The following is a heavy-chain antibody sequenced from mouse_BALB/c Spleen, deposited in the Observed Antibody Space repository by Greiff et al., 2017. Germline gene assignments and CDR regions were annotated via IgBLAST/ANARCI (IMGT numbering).Heavy chain of an antibody. CDR1: GFSLTGYG. Sequence: VKVEESGPGLVAPSQSLSITCTVSGFSLTGYGVNWVRQPPGKGLEWLGMIWGDGSTDYNSALKSRLSISKDNSKSQVFLKMNSLQTDDTARYYCARGGSGGYGYFDYWGAGTTVTVSA. CDR2: IWGDGST. D-gene: IGHD1-1*02. J-gene: IGHJ1*01. V-gene: IGHV2-6-7*01. CDR3: ARGGSGGYGYFDY.